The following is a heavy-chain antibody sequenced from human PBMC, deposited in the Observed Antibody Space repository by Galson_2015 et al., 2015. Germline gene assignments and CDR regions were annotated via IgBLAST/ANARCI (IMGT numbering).Heavy chain of an antibody. CDR1: GYTFSSSA. D-gene: IGHD1-26*01. V-gene: IGHV1-3*01. CDR2: INPGNGDT. Sequence: SVKVSCKASGYTFSSSAMHWVRQAPGQRLEWMGWINPGNGDTQYSQTFQGRVTIARDTSASTVNMEASSLKSEDTAIYYCASGGSYIAGFDYWGQGTLVTVSS. J-gene: IGHJ4*02. CDR3: ASGGSYIAGFDY.